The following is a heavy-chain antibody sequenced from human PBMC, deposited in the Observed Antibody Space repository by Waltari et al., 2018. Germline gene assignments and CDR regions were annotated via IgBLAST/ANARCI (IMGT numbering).Heavy chain of an antibody. CDR3: ARDRERPYYYGSGSYYDAFDI. V-gene: IGHV4-38-2*02. CDR2: IYHSGST. CDR1: GYSISSGYY. Sequence: QVQLQESGPGLVKPSETLSLTCAVSGYSISSGYYWGWIRQPPGKGLAWIGSIYHSGSTYYNPSLKSRVTISVDTSKNQFSLKLSSVTAADTAVYYCARDRERPYYYGSGSYYDAFDIWGQGTMVTVSS. D-gene: IGHD3-10*01. J-gene: IGHJ3*02.